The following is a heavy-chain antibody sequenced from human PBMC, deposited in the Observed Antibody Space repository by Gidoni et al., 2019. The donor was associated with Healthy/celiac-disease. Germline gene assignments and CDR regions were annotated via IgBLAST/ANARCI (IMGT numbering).Heavy chain of an antibody. CDR1: GCTFSSYG. CDR2: IAYDGSNK. J-gene: IGHJ4*02. D-gene: IGHD3-10*01. Sequence: QVQLVESGGGVVQPGRSLRLACAASGCTFSSYGMHWVRQAPGKGLEWVAVIAYDGSNKYYADSVKGRFTISRDNSKNTLYLQMNSLRAEDTAVYYCAKDRVLLWFGEPYYFDYWGQGTLVTVSS. V-gene: IGHV3-30*18. CDR3: AKDRVLLWFGEPYYFDY.